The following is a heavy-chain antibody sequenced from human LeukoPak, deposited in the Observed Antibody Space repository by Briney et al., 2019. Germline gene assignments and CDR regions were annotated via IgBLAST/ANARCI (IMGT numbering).Heavy chain of an antibody. Sequence: ASVKVSCKASGYTFTSYGISWVRQAPGKGLEWMGGFDPEDGETIYAQKFQGRVTMTEDTSTDTAYMELSSLRSEDTAVYYCATDVAEAFDIWGQGTMVTVSS. J-gene: IGHJ3*02. CDR2: FDPEDGET. V-gene: IGHV1-24*01. D-gene: IGHD2-21*01. CDR3: ATDVAEAFDI. CDR1: GYTFTSYG.